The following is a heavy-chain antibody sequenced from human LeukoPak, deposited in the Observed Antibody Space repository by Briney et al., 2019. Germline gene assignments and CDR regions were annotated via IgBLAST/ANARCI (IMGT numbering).Heavy chain of an antibody. CDR3: ARGSTAMADFDY. CDR2: IYHSGST. V-gene: IGHV4-38-2*01. CDR1: GYSISSGYY. D-gene: IGHD5-18*01. Sequence: SETLSLTCAVSGYSISSGYYWGWIRQPPGKGLVWIGSIYHSGSTYYNPSLKSRVTISVDTSKNQFSLKLSSVTAADTAVYYCARGSTAMADFDYWGQGTLVTVSS. J-gene: IGHJ4*02.